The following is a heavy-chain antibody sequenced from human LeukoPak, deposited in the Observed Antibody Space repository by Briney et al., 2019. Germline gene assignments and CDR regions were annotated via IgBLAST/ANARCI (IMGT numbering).Heavy chain of an antibody. CDR1: GFTFGDYA. CDR2: IRSKAYGGTT. V-gene: IGHV3-49*04. CDR3: TRFVDRTTTDAFDI. D-gene: IGHD2-2*01. J-gene: IGHJ3*02. Sequence: GGSLRLSCTASGFTFGDYAMSWVRQAPGKGPEWVGFIRSKAYGGTTEYAASVKGRFTISRDDSKSIAYLQMNSLKTEDTAVYYCTRFVDRTTTDAFDIWGQGTMVTVSS.